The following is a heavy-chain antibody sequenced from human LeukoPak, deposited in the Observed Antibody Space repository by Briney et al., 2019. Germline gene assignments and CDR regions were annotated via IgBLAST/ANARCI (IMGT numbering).Heavy chain of an antibody. D-gene: IGHD1-1*01. CDR1: GYSFTSYY. Sequence: GESLNISCKGSGYSFTSYYIGWVRQMPGKGLEWMRIIYPGDSDTRYSPSFQGQVTISADKSISTAYLQWSSLKASDTAMYYCARIRNDASPLDVFDIWGQGTMVTVYS. V-gene: IGHV5-51*01. CDR3: ARIRNDASPLDVFDI. CDR2: IYPGDSDT. J-gene: IGHJ3*02.